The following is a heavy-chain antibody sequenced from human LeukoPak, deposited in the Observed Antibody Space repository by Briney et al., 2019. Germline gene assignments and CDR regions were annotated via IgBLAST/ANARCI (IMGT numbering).Heavy chain of an antibody. CDR1: GXTFSSYA. D-gene: IGHD2-15*01. CDR2: ISYDGSNK. V-gene: IGHV3-30-3*01. CDR3: ARDSGYCSGGSCSYAEYFQH. J-gene: IGHJ1*01. Sequence: PGRSLRLSCAASGXTFSSYAMHWVRQAPGKGLEWVAVISYDGSNKYYADSVKGRFTISRDNSKNTLYLQMNSLRAEDTAVYYCARDSGYCSGGSCSYAEYFQHWGQGTLVTVSS.